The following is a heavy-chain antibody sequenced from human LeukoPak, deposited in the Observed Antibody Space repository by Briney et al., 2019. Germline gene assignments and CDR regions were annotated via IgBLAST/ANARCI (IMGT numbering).Heavy chain of an antibody. J-gene: IGHJ3*02. Sequence: SVKVSCKASGGTFSSYAISWVRQAPGQGLEWMGRIIPILGIANYAQKFQGRDTITADKSTSTAYMELSSLRSEDTAVYYCARDGGYDTARFDAFDIWGQGTMVTVSS. CDR1: GGTFSSYA. D-gene: IGHD3-22*01. V-gene: IGHV1-69*04. CDR2: IIPILGIA. CDR3: ARDGGYDTARFDAFDI.